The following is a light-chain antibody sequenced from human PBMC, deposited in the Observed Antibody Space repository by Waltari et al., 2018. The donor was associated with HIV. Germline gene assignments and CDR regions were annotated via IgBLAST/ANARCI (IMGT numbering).Light chain of an antibody. Sequence: SYVLTQPPSLSVAPGQTATIPCGRDNISRKSVHWYQHKPGQAPLLVMYYDKDRPSGIPERFSGSNSGSTATLIISRVEAGDEADYYCQVWDGGSDDPVVFGGGTKLTVV. CDR2: YDK. V-gene: IGLV3-21*04. CDR1: NISRKS. J-gene: IGLJ3*02. CDR3: QVWDGGSDDPVV.